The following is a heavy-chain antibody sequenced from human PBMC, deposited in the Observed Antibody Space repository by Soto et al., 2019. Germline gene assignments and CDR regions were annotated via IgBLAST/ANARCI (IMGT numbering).Heavy chain of an antibody. V-gene: IGHV1-18*01. CDR1: GYTFTSYG. D-gene: IGHD6-19*01. CDR3: ARDALAGTYWDC. J-gene: IGHJ4*02. Sequence: QVQLVQSGAEVKKPGASVKVSCKASGYTFTSYGISWVRQAPGQGLEWMGWINAYNGNTNYAQKFQGSVTMATRSSTSPAYMEVRSLRSDDRAVYYGARDALAGTYWDCWRQGTLVT. CDR2: INAYNGNT.